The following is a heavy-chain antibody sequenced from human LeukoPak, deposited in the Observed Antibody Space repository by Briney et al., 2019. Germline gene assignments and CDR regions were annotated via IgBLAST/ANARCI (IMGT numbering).Heavy chain of an antibody. Sequence: KSSETLSLTCTVSGGSISSSSYYWGWIRQPPGKGLEWIRSVYYSGSTYYNPSLKSRVTISVDTSKNQFSLKLSSVTAADTAVYYCASLTGYYPDYWGQGTLVTVSS. CDR3: ASLTGYYPDY. CDR1: GGSISSSSYY. D-gene: IGHD3-9*01. V-gene: IGHV4-39*01. CDR2: VYYSGST. J-gene: IGHJ4*02.